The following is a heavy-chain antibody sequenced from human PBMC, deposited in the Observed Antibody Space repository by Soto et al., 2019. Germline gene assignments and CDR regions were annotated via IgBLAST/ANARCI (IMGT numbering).Heavy chain of an antibody. D-gene: IGHD1-26*01. J-gene: IGHJ4*02. V-gene: IGHV1-18*01. CDR2: INAYNGNT. Sequence: QVQLVQSGAEVKKPGASVKVSCKASGYTFTSYGISWVRQAPGQGLELMGCINAYNGNTNYSQKPQGRGTMTTDTTTSTAYMELRRLRSDDTAVYYCARERKVGNDYWGQGTLVTVSS. CDR3: ARERKVGNDY. CDR1: GYTFTSYG.